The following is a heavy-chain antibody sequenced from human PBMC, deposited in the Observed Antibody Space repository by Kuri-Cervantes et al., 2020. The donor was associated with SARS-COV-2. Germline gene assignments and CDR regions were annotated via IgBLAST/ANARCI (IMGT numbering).Heavy chain of an antibody. V-gene: IGHV3-66*01. CDR1: GFTVSSNY. CDR3: ARGLVWYFDL. Sequence: GESLKISCAASGFTVSSNYMSWVRQAPGKGLEWVSVIYSGGSTYYADSVKGRFTISRDNSKNTLYLQMNSLRAEDTAVYYCARGLVWYFDLWGRGTLVTVSS. CDR2: IYSGGST. D-gene: IGHD3-10*01. J-gene: IGHJ2*01.